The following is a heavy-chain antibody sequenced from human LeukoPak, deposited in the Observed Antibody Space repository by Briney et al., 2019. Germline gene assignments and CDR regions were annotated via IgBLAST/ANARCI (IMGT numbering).Heavy chain of an antibody. CDR2: INPSGGST. D-gene: IGHD3-16*02. J-gene: IGHJ3*02. CDR1: GYIFSNYY. Sequence: ASVKVSCKASGYIFSNYYMHWVRQAPGQGPEWMGIINPSGGSTSNAQKFQGRVTMTRDTSTSTVYMELSSLTSEDTAVYYCARDSIVRAFDIWGQGTMVTVSS. V-gene: IGHV1-46*01. CDR3: ARDSIVRAFDI.